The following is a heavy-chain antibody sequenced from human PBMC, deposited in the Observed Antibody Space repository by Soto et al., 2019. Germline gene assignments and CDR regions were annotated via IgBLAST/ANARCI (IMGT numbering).Heavy chain of an antibody. CDR1: GFTFSSYA. V-gene: IGHV3-30-3*01. D-gene: IGHD1-26*01. CDR3: PRDHSSGSSAYDAFDI. CDR2: ISYDGSNK. J-gene: IGHJ3*02. Sequence: GGSLRLSCAASGFTFSSYAMHWVRQAPGKGLEWVAVISYDGSNKYYADPVKGRFTISRDNSKNTLYLQMNSLRAEDTAVDYWPRDHSSGSSAYDAFDIWGQGTMFSVSS.